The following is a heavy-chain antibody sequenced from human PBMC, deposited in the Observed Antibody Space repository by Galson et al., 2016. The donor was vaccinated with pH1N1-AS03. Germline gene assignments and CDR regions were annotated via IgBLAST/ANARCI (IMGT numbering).Heavy chain of an antibody. CDR3: ANGRGSCYGPYNWFDP. CDR2: ISGDGSVT. Sequence: SLRLSCAASGFTFRNYAMSWVRQAPGKGLEWVSAISGDGSVTHYADSVKGRFTISRENSKRTLYLQMSSMRAEDTAVYYCANGRGSCYGPYNWFDPWGQGTLVAVSS. V-gene: IGHV3-23*01. D-gene: IGHD6-13*01. CDR1: GFTFRNYA. J-gene: IGHJ5*02.